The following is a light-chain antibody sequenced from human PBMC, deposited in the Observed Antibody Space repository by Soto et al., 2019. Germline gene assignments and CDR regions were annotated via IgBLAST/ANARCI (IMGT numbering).Light chain of an antibody. CDR1: SSNIGAGYD. CDR2: GNS. J-gene: IGLJ2*01. Sequence: QSVLTQPPSVSGAPGQRVTISCTGSSSNIGAGYDVHWYQQLPGTVPKLLIYGNSNRPSGVPDRFSDSKSGTSASLAITGLQAEDEADYYCQSYDNSLSAYVVFGGGTKLTVL. V-gene: IGLV1-40*01. CDR3: QSYDNSLSAYVV.